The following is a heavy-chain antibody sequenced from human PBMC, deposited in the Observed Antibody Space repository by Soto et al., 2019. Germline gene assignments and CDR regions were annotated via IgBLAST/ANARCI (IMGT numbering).Heavy chain of an antibody. CDR2: IYYSGST. J-gene: IGHJ6*02. Sequence: QVQLQESGPVLLKPSQTLSHTCTVSGGSISSGGYYWSWIRQDPGKGMEWIGYIYYSGSTYYNPSLKSRVTISVDTSKNQISLKLSSVTAADTAVYYCARVCGGACHNGMDVWGQGTTVTVSS. CDR3: ARVCGGACHNGMDV. CDR1: GGSISSGGYY. V-gene: IGHV4-31*03. D-gene: IGHD2-21*02.